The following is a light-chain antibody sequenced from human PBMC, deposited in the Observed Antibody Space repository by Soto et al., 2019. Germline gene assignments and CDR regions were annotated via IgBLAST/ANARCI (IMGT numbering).Light chain of an antibody. CDR2: GAS. V-gene: IGKV3-15*01. Sequence: EIVMTQSPATLSVSPGERATLSCRASHSVSSDLAWYQQKPGQAPRLLIYGASTRATGIPARFSGSGSGTDFTLTISRLEPEDFAAYYCQQHGSSPITFGQGTRLEIK. CDR1: HSVSSD. J-gene: IGKJ5*01. CDR3: QQHGSSPIT.